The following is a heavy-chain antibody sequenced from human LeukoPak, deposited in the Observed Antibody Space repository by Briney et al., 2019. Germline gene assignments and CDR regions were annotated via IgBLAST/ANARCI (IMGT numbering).Heavy chain of an antibody. CDR1: GGSFSGYY. CDR2: INHSEST. D-gene: IGHD6-19*01. Sequence: PSETLSLTCAVYGGSFSGYYWSWIRQPPGKGLEWIGEINHSESTNYNPSLKSRVTISVDTSKNQFSLKLSSVTAADTAVYYCARSEQWLIQQYFDYWGQGTLVTVSS. J-gene: IGHJ4*02. CDR3: ARSEQWLIQQYFDY. V-gene: IGHV4-34*01.